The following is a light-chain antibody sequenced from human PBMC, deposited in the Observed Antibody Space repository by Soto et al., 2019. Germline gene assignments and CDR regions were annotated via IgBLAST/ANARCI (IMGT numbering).Light chain of an antibody. J-gene: IGKJ1*01. CDR2: GAS. V-gene: IGKV3-15*01. Sequence: EIVMTQSPATLSVSPGERATLSCRASQSVSNYLAWYQQKPGQAPRLLIYGASTRATGIPARFSGSGSGTEFTLTISSLQSEDFAVYYCQQYDSWPPWTFGQGTKVEIQ. CDR3: QQYDSWPPWT. CDR1: QSVSNY.